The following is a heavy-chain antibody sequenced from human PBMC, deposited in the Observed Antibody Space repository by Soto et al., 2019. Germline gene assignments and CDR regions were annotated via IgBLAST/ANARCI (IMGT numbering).Heavy chain of an antibody. CDR2: ISYDGSNK. V-gene: IGHV3-30-3*01. J-gene: IGHJ6*02. Sequence: GGSLRLSCAASGFPFSSYAMHWALQAPGKGLEWVAVISYDGSNKYYADSVKGRFTISRDNSKNTLYLQMNSLRAEDTAVYYCARLKRRLWFGELLFSGYYYGMDVWGQGTTVTVSS. CDR3: ARLKRRLWFGELLFSGYYYGMDV. CDR1: GFPFSSYA. D-gene: IGHD3-10*01.